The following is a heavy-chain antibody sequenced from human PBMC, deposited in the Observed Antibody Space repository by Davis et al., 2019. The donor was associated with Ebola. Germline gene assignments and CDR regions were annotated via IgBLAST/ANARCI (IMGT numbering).Heavy chain of an antibody. J-gene: IGHJ4*02. Sequence: GESLKISCAASGFTFSSYAMSWVRQAPGKGLEWVSAISGSGGSTYYADSVKGRFTISRDNSKNTLYLQMNSLRAEDTAVYYCAKDLPGFWSGYFDYWGQGTLVTVSS. D-gene: IGHD3-3*01. CDR1: GFTFSSYA. CDR2: ISGSGGST. V-gene: IGHV3-23*01. CDR3: AKDLPGFWSGYFDY.